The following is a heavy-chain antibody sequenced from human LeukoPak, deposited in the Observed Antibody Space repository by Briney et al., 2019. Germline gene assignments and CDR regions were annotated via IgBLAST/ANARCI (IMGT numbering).Heavy chain of an antibody. CDR3: APSRSSPTDGNWFDP. CDR1: GFTFSTKA. V-gene: IGHV3-64*04. Sequence: PGGSLRLSCSASGFTFSTKAMLWVRQAPGKGLEYVSGVSSNGGSTSYADSVKGRFTISRDNAKNTLYLQMNSLRAEDTAVYSCAPSRSSPTDGNWFDPWGQGTLVTVSS. J-gene: IGHJ5*02. D-gene: IGHD1-14*01. CDR2: VSSNGGST.